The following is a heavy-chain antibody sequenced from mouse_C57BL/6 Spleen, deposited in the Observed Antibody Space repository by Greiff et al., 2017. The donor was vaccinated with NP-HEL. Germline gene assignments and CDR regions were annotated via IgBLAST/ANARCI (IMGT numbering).Heavy chain of an antibody. CDR2: IYPRSGNT. CDR1: GYTFTSYG. Sequence: VQLQQSGAELARPGASVKLSCKASGYTFTSYGISWVKQRTGQGLEWIGEIYPRSGNTYYNEKFKGKATLTADKSSSTAYMELRSLTSEDSAVYFCARGGSATVVATDYFDYWGQGTTLTVSS. D-gene: IGHD1-1*01. V-gene: IGHV1-81*01. CDR3: ARGGSATVVATDYFDY. J-gene: IGHJ2*01.